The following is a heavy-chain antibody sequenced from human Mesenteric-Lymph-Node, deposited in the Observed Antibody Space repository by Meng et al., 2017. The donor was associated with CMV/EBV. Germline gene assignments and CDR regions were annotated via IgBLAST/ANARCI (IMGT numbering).Heavy chain of an antibody. V-gene: IGHV4-34*01. Sequence: SDTLSLTCAVYGGSFSGYYWSWIRQPPGKGLEWIGEINHSGSTNYNPSLKSRVTISVDTSKNQFSLKLSSVTAADTAVYYCARGVGYYYYGMDVWGQGTTVTVSS. J-gene: IGHJ6*02. CDR2: INHSGST. CDR3: ARGVGYYYYGMDV. CDR1: GGSFSGYY.